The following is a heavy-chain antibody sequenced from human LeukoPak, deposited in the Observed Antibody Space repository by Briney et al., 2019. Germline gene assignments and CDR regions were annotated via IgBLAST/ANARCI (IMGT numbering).Heavy chain of an antibody. CDR3: ARGSRMVRHADYYGMDV. V-gene: IGHV3-20*04. D-gene: IGHD6-13*01. CDR1: GFTFDDYG. CDR2: INWNGGST. Sequence: GGSLRLSCAASGFTFDDYGMSWVRQAPGKGLEWVSGINWNGGSTGYADSVKGRFTISRENAKNSLYLQMNSLRAGDTAVYYCARGSRMVRHADYYGMDVWGQGTTVTVSS. J-gene: IGHJ6*02.